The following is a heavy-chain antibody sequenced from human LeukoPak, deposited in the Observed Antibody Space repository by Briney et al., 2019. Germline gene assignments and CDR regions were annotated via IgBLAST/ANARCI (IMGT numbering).Heavy chain of an antibody. J-gene: IGHJ4*02. CDR1: GFTFSSYA. Sequence: GGSLRLSCAASGFTFSSYAMSWVRQAPGKGLEWVSAISGSGGSTYYADSVKGRFTVSRDNSKNTLYLQMNSLRAEDTAIYYCAKAPVPLPFDYWGQGTLVTVSS. CDR2: ISGSGGST. CDR3: AKAPVPLPFDY. D-gene: IGHD2-15*01. V-gene: IGHV3-23*01.